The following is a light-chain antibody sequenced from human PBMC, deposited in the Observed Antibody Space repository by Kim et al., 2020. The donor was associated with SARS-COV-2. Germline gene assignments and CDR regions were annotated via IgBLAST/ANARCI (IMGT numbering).Light chain of an antibody. CDR1: SSNIGSNT. Sequence: GQPVTLACSGTSSNIGSNTVTWYRQLPRAAPKLVIHSNNRRSSGVSDRFSGSKSGNSASLAISGIQSDDEADYYCATTDDSLNGVVFGGGTQLTVL. CDR2: SNN. J-gene: IGLJ3*02. V-gene: IGLV1-44*01. CDR3: ATTDDSLNGVV.